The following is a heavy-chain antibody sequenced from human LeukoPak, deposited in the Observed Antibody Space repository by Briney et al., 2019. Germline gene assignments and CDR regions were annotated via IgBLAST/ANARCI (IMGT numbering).Heavy chain of an antibody. CDR2: IYPGDSDT. Sequence: GESLKISCKGSGYSFTSYWIGWVRQMPGKGLEWMGIIYPGDSDTRYSPSFPGQVTISADKSISTAYLQWSSLKASDTAMYYCARLASRFLVYYGMDVWGQGTTVTVSS. CDR3: ARLASRFLVYYGMDV. V-gene: IGHV5-51*01. J-gene: IGHJ6*02. D-gene: IGHD3-10*01. CDR1: GYSFTSYW.